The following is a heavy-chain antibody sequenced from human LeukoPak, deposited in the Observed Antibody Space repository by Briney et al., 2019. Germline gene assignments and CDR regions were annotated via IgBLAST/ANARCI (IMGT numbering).Heavy chain of an antibody. CDR1: GGSISSYY. CDR3: ARETMLAGFASGLGFNY. Sequence: SETLSLTCTVSGGSISSYYWSWIRLPPGKGLEWIGYIYYSGSTNYNPSLKSRVTISVDTSKNQFSLKLSSVTAADTAVYYCARETMLAGFASGLGFNYWGQGILVIVSS. CDR2: IYYSGST. J-gene: IGHJ4*02. D-gene: IGHD6-19*01. V-gene: IGHV4-59*01.